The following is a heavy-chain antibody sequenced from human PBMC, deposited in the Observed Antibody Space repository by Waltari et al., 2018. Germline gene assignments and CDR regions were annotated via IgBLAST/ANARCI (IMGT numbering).Heavy chain of an antibody. CDR2: MCISGST. CDR3: ARERPEANYYDINERKYFDI. D-gene: IGHD3-22*01. V-gene: IGHV4-4*07. Sequence: QVQLQVSGSGLLRPWQTLSPTCTVSGGTISSYHWSWIRQPARKCLQWIWLMCISGSTNYNPSLESRVAVSVDTSNNQCSLKLRSVTAADTAVYYCARERPEANYYDINERKYFDIWGQGTLVTVSS. CDR1: GGTISSYH. J-gene: IGHJ4*02.